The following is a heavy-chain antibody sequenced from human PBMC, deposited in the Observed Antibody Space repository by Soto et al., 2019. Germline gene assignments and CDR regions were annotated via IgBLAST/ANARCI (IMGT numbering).Heavy chain of an antibody. CDR1: GYTFTSYA. Sequence: ASVKVSCKASGYTFTSYAMHWVRQAPGQRLEWMGWINTGNGNTKYSQKFQGRVTIARDTSASTAYMELSSLTSEDTAVYYCAKENDFWSGYYYPFDYWGQGMLVTVSS. D-gene: IGHD3-3*01. CDR3: AKENDFWSGYYYPFDY. CDR2: INTGNGNT. V-gene: IGHV1-3*04. J-gene: IGHJ4*02.